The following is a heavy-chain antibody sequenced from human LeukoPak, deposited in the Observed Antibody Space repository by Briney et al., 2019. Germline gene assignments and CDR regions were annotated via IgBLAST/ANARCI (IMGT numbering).Heavy chain of an antibody. CDR3: ARDRGDGYSLGDFDY. Sequence: SVKVSCKASGGTFSSYAISWVRQAPGQGLEWMGGIIPIFGTANYAQKFQGRVTITADESTSTAYMELSSLRSEDTAVYYCARDRGDGYSLGDFDYWGQGTLVTVSS. CDR1: GGTFSSYA. V-gene: IGHV1-69*13. J-gene: IGHJ4*02. D-gene: IGHD5-24*01. CDR2: IIPIFGTA.